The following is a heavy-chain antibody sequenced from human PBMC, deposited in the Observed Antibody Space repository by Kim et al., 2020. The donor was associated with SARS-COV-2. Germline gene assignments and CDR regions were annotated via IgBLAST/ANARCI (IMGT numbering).Heavy chain of an antibody. CDR3: ARYGASYYYDSSGPTNFDY. CDR1: GYSFTSYW. V-gene: IGHV5-51*01. CDR2: IYPGDSDT. Sequence: GESLKISCKGSGYSFTSYWIGWVRQMPGKGQEWMGIIYPGDSDTRYSPSFQGQVTISADKSISTAYLQWSSLKASDTAMYYCARYGASYYYDSSGPTNFDYWGQGTLVTVSS. D-gene: IGHD3-22*01. J-gene: IGHJ4*02.